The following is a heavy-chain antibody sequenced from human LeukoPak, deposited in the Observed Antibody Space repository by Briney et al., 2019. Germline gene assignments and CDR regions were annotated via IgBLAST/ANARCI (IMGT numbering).Heavy chain of an antibody. Sequence: SEPLSLTCTVSGGSISSYYWSWIRQPAGKGPEWIGRIYTSGSTNYNPSLKSRVTMSVDTSKNQFSLKLSSVTAADTAVYYCAREPPPQYYYDSSGYYLGAWFDPWGQGTLVTVSS. D-gene: IGHD3-22*01. V-gene: IGHV4-4*07. CDR1: GGSISSYY. J-gene: IGHJ5*02. CDR3: AREPPPQYYYDSSGYYLGAWFDP. CDR2: IYTSGST.